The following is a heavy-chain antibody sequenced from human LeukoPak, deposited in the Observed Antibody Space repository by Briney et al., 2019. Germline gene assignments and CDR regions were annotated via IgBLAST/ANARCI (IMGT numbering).Heavy chain of an antibody. CDR3: AGVCTHLDDAFDI. J-gene: IGHJ3*02. CDR1: GGSISSYY. V-gene: IGHV4-59*01. Sequence: SETLSLTCTVSGGSISSYYWSWIRQPRGKGLEWIGYIYYSGSTNYNPSLKSRVTISVDTSKNQFSLKLSSVTAADTAVYYCAGVCTHLDDAFDIWGQGTMVTVSS. CDR2: IYYSGST. D-gene: IGHD2-8*01.